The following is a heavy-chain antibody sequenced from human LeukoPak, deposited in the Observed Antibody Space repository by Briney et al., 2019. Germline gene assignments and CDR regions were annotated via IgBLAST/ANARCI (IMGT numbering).Heavy chain of an antibody. CDR1: GGSISSGGYY. Sequence: SETLSLTCTVPGGSISSGGYYWSWIRQHPGKGLEWIGYIYYSGSTYYNPSLKSRVTISVDTSKNQFSLKLSSVTAADTAVYYCARRVYDILTGYLNWFDPWGQGTLVTVSS. D-gene: IGHD3-9*01. CDR3: ARRVYDILTGYLNWFDP. V-gene: IGHV4-31*03. J-gene: IGHJ5*02. CDR2: IYYSGST.